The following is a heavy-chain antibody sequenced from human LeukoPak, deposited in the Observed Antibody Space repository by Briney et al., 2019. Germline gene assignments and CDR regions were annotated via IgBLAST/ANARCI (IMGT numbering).Heavy chain of an antibody. Sequence: GGSLRLSCAASGFAFSGYAMHWVRQAPGKGLAYVSAITNNGVNTYYTNSVKGRFTISRDNSKNTLYLQMGSLRAEDMAVYYCARGMYDFWSGYYPFDPWGQGTLVTVSS. D-gene: IGHD3-3*01. CDR3: ARGMYDFWSGYYPFDP. CDR2: ITNNGVNT. J-gene: IGHJ5*02. V-gene: IGHV3-64*01. CDR1: GFAFSGYA.